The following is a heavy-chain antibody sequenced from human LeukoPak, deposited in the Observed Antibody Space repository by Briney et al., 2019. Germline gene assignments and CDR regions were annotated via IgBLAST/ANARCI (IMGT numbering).Heavy chain of an antibody. CDR1: GGSFSGYY. Sequence: SETLSLTCAVYGGSFSGYYWSWIRQPPGKGLEWIGEINHSGSTNYYPSLKSRVTISVDTSKNQFSLKLSSVTAADTAVYYCARVWGWLQFYLFDYWGQGTLVTVSS. CDR3: ARVWGWLQFYLFDY. V-gene: IGHV4-34*01. J-gene: IGHJ4*02. CDR2: INHSGST. D-gene: IGHD5-24*01.